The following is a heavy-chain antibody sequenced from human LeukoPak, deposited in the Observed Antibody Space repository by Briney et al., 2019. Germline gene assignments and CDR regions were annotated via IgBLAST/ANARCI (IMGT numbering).Heavy chain of an antibody. D-gene: IGHD3-9*01. CDR2: ISSSSSYA. J-gene: IGHJ4*02. CDR1: GFTFSDYY. V-gene: IGHV3-11*05. CDR3: ARGFPYDIQTSPGFDY. Sequence: GGSLRLSCAASGFTFSDYYMSWIRQAPGKGLEWVSYISSSSSYANYADSVKGRFTISRDNAKNSLYLQMNSLRAEDTAVYYCARGFPYDIQTSPGFDYWGQGTLVTVSS.